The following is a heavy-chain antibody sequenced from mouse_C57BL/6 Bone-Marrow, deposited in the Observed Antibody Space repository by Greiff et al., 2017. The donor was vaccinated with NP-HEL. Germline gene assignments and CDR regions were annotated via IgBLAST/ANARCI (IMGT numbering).Heavy chain of an antibody. D-gene: IGHD1-1*01. CDR1: GYTFTSYW. CDR2: IYPGSGST. V-gene: IGHV1-55*01. CDR3: ALITTVKAPRYWYFEV. J-gene: IGHJ1*03. Sequence: QVQLQQPGAELVKPGASVKMSCKASGYTFTSYWITWVKQRPGQGLEWIGDIYPGSGSTNYNEKFKSKATLTVDTPSSTAYMQLSSLTSEDSAVYYCALITTVKAPRYWYFEVWGTGTTVTVSS.